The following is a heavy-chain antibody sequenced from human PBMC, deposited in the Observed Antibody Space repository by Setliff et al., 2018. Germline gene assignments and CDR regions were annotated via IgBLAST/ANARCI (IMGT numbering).Heavy chain of an antibody. D-gene: IGHD6-19*01. J-gene: IGHJ3*01. CDR2: ISGGGSRT. CDR1: GFTFSSYA. Sequence: GESLKISCAASGFTFSSYAMTWVRQAPGKGLEWVSGISGGGSRTYYAGSVKGRFTISRDNSKNTLYLQMNSLRTEDTAVYYCVRDTSGRDAFDVWGQGTMVTVSS. CDR3: VRDTSGRDAFDV. V-gene: IGHV3-23*01.